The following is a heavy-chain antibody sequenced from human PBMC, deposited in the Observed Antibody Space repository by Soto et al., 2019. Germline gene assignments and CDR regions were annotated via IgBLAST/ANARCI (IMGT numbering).Heavy chain of an antibody. J-gene: IGHJ5*02. CDR2: VTHSGGDA. V-gene: IGHV3-23*01. D-gene: IGHD3-16*01. Sequence: PGGPLRRACGAAEVTCSPYAMTWFRQAPGKGLEWVSSVTHSGGDAYSADSVKGRFTITRDNSENRVFLHMNNLRSDDTATYYCARMATFGSLTWFDPWGQGTLVTVSS. CDR3: ARMATFGSLTWFDP. CDR1: EVTCSPYA.